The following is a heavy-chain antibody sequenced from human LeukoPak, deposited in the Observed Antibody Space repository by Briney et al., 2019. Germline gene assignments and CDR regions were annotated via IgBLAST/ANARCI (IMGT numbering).Heavy chain of an antibody. V-gene: IGHV1-2*06. J-gene: IGHJ4*02. CDR2: INPNSGGT. CDR1: GGTFSSYA. CDR3: ASILDSSGYYSPWEVDY. D-gene: IGHD3-22*01. Sequence: ASVKVSCKASGGTFSSYAISWVRQAPGQGLEWMGRINPNSGGTNYAQKFQGRVTMTRDTSISTAYMELSRLRSDDTAVYYCASILDSSGYYSPWEVDYWGQGTLVTVSS.